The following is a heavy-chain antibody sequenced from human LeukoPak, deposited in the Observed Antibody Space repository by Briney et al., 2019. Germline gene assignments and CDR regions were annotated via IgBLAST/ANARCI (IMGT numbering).Heavy chain of an antibody. CDR3: AKGLARIAAAGRDY. V-gene: IGHV3-30*18. D-gene: IGHD6-13*01. J-gene: IGHJ4*02. CDR2: ISYDESNK. CDR1: GFTFSTYG. Sequence: GGSLRLSCSASGFTFSTYGMHWVRQAPGKGLEWVAVISYDESNKYYADSVKGRFTISRDNSKNTLYLQMNSLRAEDTAVYYCAKGLARIAAAGRDYWGQGTLVTVSS.